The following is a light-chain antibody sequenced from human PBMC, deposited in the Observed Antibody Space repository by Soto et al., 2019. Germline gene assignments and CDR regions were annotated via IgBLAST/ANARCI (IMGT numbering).Light chain of an antibody. J-gene: IGLJ3*02. CDR2: DVS. CDR3: CSYAGTYNFWV. Sequence: QSALTQPRSVSGSPGQSVTISCTGTNSDIGGYNYVSWYQQHPGKAPKVMIYDVSRRPSGVPDRFSGSKSGNTASLTISGLQAEDAADYYCCSYAGTYNFWVFGGGTKLTVL. CDR1: NSDIGGYNY. V-gene: IGLV2-11*01.